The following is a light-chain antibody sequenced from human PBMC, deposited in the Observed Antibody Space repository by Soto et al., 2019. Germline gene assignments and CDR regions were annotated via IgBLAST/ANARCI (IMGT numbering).Light chain of an antibody. CDR1: SSDVGGYNY. J-gene: IGLJ2*01. CDR2: EVS. Sequence: QSVLTQPASVSGSPGQSITISCTGTSSDVGGYNYVSWYQQLTGKAPKLMIYEVSNRPSGVSNRFSGSKSGNSASLTISGLQAEDEADYYCSSYAVNKNLLFGGGTKLTVL. CDR3: SSYAVNKNLL. V-gene: IGLV2-14*01.